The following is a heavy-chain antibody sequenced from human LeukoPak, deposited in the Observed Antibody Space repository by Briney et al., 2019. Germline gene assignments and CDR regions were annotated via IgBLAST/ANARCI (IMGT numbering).Heavy chain of an antibody. Sequence: ASVKVSCKVSGYTLTELSMHWVRQAPGKGLEWMGGFDPEDGETIYAQKFQGRVTMTEDTSTDTAYMELSSLRSEDTAVYYCATVRVGGSYSGYFDYWAREPWSPSPQ. V-gene: IGHV1-24*01. CDR2: FDPEDGET. CDR3: ATVRVGGSYSGYFDY. J-gene: IGHJ4*02. D-gene: IGHD1-26*01. CDR1: GYTLTELS.